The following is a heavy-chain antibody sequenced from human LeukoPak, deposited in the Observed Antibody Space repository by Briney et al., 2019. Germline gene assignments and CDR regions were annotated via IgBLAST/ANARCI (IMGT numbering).Heavy chain of an antibody. D-gene: IGHD3-10*01. V-gene: IGHV1-69*05. CDR3: TRVFARGGEIIGSYYYY. J-gene: IGHJ4*02. CDR2: IIPLFGTA. Sequence: SVKVSCKASGGTFSTYAVNWVRQAPGQGLEWMGGIIPLFGTANYAQKFQGRVTITTDESTSTAYMELISLISEDTAIYYCTRVFARGGEIIGSYYYYWGQGTLVTVSS. CDR1: GGTFSTYA.